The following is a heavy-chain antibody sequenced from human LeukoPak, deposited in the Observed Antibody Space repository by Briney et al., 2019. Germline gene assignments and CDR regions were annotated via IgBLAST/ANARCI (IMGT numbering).Heavy chain of an antibody. CDR2: IYYSGST. CDR1: GGSISSYY. V-gene: IGHV4-59*01. J-gene: IGHJ5*02. CDR3: ARDYYGNNWFDP. D-gene: IGHD3-10*01. Sequence: PSETLSLTFTVSGGSISSYYWSWIRQPPGRGLEWIGYIYYSGSTNYNPSLKSRVTISVDTSKNQFSLKLSSVTAADTAVYYCARDYYGNNWFDPWGQGTLVTVSS.